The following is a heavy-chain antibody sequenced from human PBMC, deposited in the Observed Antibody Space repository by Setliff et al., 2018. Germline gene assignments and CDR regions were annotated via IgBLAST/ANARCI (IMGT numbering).Heavy chain of an antibody. J-gene: IGHJ4*02. Sequence: SVKVSCKASGYIFAGYYMHWVRQAPGQGLEWMGIIHTGGGSASYAQKFQGRVTITAGVSTSTAYMELSSLRSDDTAVYYCARDGAYCSGGSCYSFDYWGQGTPVTVSS. CDR3: ARDGAYCSGGSCYSFDY. CDR1: GYIFAGYY. V-gene: IGHV1-46*01. CDR2: IHTGGGSA. D-gene: IGHD2-15*01.